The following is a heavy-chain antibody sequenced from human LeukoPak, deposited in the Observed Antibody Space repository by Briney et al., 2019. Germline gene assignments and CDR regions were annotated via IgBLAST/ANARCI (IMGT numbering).Heavy chain of an antibody. V-gene: IGHV4-59*02. Sequence: PSETLSLTCTVSGGSVSDYYWSWIRQSPGKGLEWIGYIYYTGTSYNPSLTSRVTVSVDTSKNQFSLKLSSVTAADTAVYYCARVWYSYGYYSLLWFDPWGQGTLVTVSS. D-gene: IGHD5-18*01. CDR2: IYYTGT. J-gene: IGHJ5*02. CDR3: ARVWYSYGYYSLLWFDP. CDR1: GGSVSDYY.